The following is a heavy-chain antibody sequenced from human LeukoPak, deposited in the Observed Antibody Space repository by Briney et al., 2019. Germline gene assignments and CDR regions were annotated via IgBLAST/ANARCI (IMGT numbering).Heavy chain of an antibody. CDR1: GFTFSSYG. V-gene: IGHV3-30*02. CDR2: ISYDGNKG. D-gene: IGHD4-17*01. J-gene: IGHJ4*02. Sequence: PGGSLRLSCAASGFTFSSYGMHWVRQAQGKGLEWVAYISYDGNKGYYIDSVKGRFTISRDNSKNMLFLQVSSLRIEDTGVYYCAKDSTRDYGYYGMPESWGQGTLVTVS. CDR3: AKDSTRDYGYYGMPES.